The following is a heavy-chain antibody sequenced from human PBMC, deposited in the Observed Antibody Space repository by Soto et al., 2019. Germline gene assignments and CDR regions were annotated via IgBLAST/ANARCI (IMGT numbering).Heavy chain of an antibody. CDR1: GGSIGGAGYS. V-gene: IGHV4-30-2*01. D-gene: IGHD3-10*02. CDR2: IYESGTI. CDR3: ARAQFYSCSGNYHNLMFDP. Sequence: CAVSGGSIGGAGYSWSWVRQPPGGGLDWIGYIYESGTILYNPSLKTRLTISLNWSDKQFSLTLNSVTAADTAVYYCARAQFYSCSGNYHNLMFDPWGQGTQVTVSS. J-gene: IGHJ5*02.